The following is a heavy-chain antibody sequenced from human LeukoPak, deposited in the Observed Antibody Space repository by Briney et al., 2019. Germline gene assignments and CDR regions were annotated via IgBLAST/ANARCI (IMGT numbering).Heavy chain of an antibody. J-gene: IGHJ4*02. D-gene: IGHD1-14*01. CDR1: GYTFTSYY. Sequence: ASVKVSCKASGYTFTSYYMHWVRQAPGQGLEWMGGIIPIFGTANHAQKFQGRVTITADESTSTAYMELSSLRSEDTAVYYCARIDTGRETGFDYWGQGTLVTVSS. CDR2: IIPIFGTA. V-gene: IGHV1-69*13. CDR3: ARIDTGRETGFDY.